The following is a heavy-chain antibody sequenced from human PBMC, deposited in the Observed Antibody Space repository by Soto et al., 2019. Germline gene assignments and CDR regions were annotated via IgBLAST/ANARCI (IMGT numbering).Heavy chain of an antibody. CDR3: ARDSGVTVAGDYYYMDV. J-gene: IGHJ6*03. V-gene: IGHV4-4*02. Sequence: TLSLTCAVSSGSISSSNWWSWVRQPPGKGLEWIGEIYHSGSTNYNPSLKSRVTISVDKSKNQFSLKLSSVTAADTAVYYCARDSGVTVAGDYYYMDVWGKGTTVTVSS. CDR1: SGSISSSNW. CDR2: IYHSGST. D-gene: IGHD6-19*01.